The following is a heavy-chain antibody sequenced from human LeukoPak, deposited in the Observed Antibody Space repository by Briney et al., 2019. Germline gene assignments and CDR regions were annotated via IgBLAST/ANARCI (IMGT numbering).Heavy chain of an antibody. Sequence: XFYWSWIRQPPGKGLEWIGYIYNSESTNYNPSLKSGVTISVDTSKNQFSLMLTSVTASDTAMYYCARHCSGGTCPLSFDAFDIRGQGTMVTVSS. CDR3: ARHCSGGTCPLSFDAFDI. CDR1: XFY. J-gene: IGHJ3*02. V-gene: IGHV4-59*08. D-gene: IGHD2-15*01. CDR2: IYNSEST.